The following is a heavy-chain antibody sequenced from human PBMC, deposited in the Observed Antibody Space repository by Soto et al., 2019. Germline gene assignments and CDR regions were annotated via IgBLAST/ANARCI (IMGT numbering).Heavy chain of an antibody. Sequence: SETLSLTCTVSGGSISSYYWSWIRQPPGKGLEWIGYIYYSGSTNYNPSLKSRVTISVDTSKNQFSLKLSSVTAADTAVYYCARGTGYYDSSGLYYFDYWGQGTLVTVSS. V-gene: IGHV4-59*01. D-gene: IGHD3-22*01. CDR3: ARGTGYYDSSGLYYFDY. CDR1: GGSISSYY. J-gene: IGHJ4*02. CDR2: IYYSGST.